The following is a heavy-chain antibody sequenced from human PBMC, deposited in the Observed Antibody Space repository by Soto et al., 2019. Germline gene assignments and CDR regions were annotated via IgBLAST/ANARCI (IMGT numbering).Heavy chain of an antibody. D-gene: IGHD7-27*01. V-gene: IGHV4-4*07. CDR3: AGEWGLLPYYVMNV. Sequence: SETLSLTCTVSGGSVSNFYWNWIRQPAGKRLEWIGRIYTSGSTNYNPPLRSRVTMSIDTSRHQFSLKLNSVTAADTAVYFCAGEWGLLPYYVMNVWGHGTAVTVS. CDR2: IYTSGST. CDR1: GGSVSNFY. J-gene: IGHJ6*02.